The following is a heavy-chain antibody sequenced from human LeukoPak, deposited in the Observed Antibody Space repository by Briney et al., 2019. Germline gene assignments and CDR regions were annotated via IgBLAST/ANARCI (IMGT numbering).Heavy chain of an antibody. J-gene: IGHJ5*02. CDR2: IYYSGST. CDR1: GGSISSSSYY. CDR3: AKDVSQGRNWFDP. V-gene: IGHV4-39*07. D-gene: IGHD3-16*02. Sequence: SETLSLTCTVSGGSISSSSYYWGWIRQPPGKGLEWIGSIYYSGSTYYNPSLKSRVTISVDTSKNQFSLKLSSVTAADTAVYYCAKDVSQGRNWFDPWGQGILVSVSS.